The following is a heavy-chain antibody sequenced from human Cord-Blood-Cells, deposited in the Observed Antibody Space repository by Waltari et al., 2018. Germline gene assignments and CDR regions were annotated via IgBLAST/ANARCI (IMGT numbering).Heavy chain of an antibody. V-gene: IGHV4-34*01. D-gene: IGHD2-2*01. CDR3: ARGLERDIVVVPAAIKLDP. CDR1: GGSFSGYY. Sequence: QVQLQQWGAGLLKPSETLSLTCAVYGGSFSGYYWSWIRQPPGKGLEWIGEINQSGSTNYNPSLKSRVTISVDTSKNQFSLKLSSVTAADTAVYYCARGLERDIVVVPAAIKLDPWGQGTLVTVSS. CDR2: INQSGST. J-gene: IGHJ5*02.